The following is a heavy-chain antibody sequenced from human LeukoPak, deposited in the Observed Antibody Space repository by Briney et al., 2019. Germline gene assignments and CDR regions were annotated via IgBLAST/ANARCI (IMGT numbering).Heavy chain of an antibody. CDR1: GFTFSSYA. V-gene: IGHV3-30*04. D-gene: IGHD3-22*01. J-gene: IGHJ4*02. Sequence: PGGSLRLSCAASGFTFSSYAMHWARQAPGKGLEWVAVISYDGSNKYYADSVKGRFTISRDNSKNTLYLQMNSLRAEDTAVYYCPKVSGRKASSGYYFFSYWGQGTLVTVSS. CDR2: ISYDGSNK. CDR3: PKVSGRKASSGYYFFSY.